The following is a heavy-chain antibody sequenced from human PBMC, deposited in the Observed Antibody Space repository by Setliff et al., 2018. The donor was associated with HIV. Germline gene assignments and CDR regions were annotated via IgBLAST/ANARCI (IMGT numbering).Heavy chain of an antibody. V-gene: IGHV4-39*01. CDR3: VRQVWLSDNHYYYYMDV. J-gene: IGHJ6*03. Sequence: SETLSLTCTLSGGSINNRDCNWAGIRQSPGKGLEWIASAYYIGSTYYSSLKSRAAISVDTSKNRFSLRLSSVTAADTAIYYCVRQVWLSDNHYYYYMDVWGKGTTVTVSS. CDR1: GGSINNRDCN. CDR2: AYYIGST. D-gene: IGHD2-21*01.